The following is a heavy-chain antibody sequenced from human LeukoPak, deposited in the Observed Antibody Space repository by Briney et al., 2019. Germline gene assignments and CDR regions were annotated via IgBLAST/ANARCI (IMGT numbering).Heavy chain of an antibody. D-gene: IGHD3-3*01. CDR3: ARGPRVSVVTIFGVVSRMEWFDP. CDR2: INHSGST. Sequence: NASETLSLTCAVYGGSFSGYYWSWIRQPPGKGLEWIGEINHSGSTNYNPSLKSRVTISVDTSKNQFSLKLSSVTAADTAVYYCARGPRVSVVTIFGVVSRMEWFDPWGQGTLVTVSS. CDR1: GGSFSGYY. J-gene: IGHJ5*02. V-gene: IGHV4-34*01.